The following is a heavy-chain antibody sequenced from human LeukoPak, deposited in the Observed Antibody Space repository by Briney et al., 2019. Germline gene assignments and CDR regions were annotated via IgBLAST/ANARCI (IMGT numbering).Heavy chain of an antibody. J-gene: IGHJ4*02. V-gene: IGHV1-46*01. CDR1: GYTFTSYY. D-gene: IGHD5-18*01. Sequence: ASVKVSCKASGYTFTSYYMHWVRQAPGQGLEWMGIINPSGGSTSYAQKFQGRVTMTRNTSISTAYMELSSLRSEDTAVYYCARRSYGYTAWGGDFDYWGQGTLVTVSS. CDR2: INPSGGST. CDR3: ARRSYGYTAWGGDFDY.